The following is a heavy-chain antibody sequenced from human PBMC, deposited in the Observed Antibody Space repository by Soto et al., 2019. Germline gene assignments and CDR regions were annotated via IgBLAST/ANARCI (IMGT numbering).Heavy chain of an antibody. CDR3: AREVGKVGYSSSSYDY. CDR2: INPDNGGT. CDR1: GYTFTGHY. Sequence: QVQLVQSGAEVKEPGASVKVSCKASGYTFTGHYMYWVRQAPGQGLEWMGWINPDNGGTSYAQKFQGRVTMTTDTSINTAYMELSRLRSDDTAVYYCAREVGKVGYSSSSYDYWGQGSLVTVST. D-gene: IGHD6-6*01. V-gene: IGHV1-2*02. J-gene: IGHJ4*02.